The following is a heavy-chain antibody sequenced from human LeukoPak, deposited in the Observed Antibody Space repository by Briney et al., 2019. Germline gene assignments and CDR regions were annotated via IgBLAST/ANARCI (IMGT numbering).Heavy chain of an antibody. J-gene: IGHJ1*01. V-gene: IGHV3-74*01. CDR2: IKSDGST. CDR3: ARAPSEIGGYYPEYFRH. CDR1: GFTFSSYW. Sequence: PGGSLSLSCAASGFTFSSYWMHWVRQAPGKGLVWVSRIKSDGSTNYADSVKGRFTISRDNAKNTVSLQINSLRAEDTGVYYCARAPSEIGGYYPEYFRHWGQGTLVTVSS. D-gene: IGHD3-22*01.